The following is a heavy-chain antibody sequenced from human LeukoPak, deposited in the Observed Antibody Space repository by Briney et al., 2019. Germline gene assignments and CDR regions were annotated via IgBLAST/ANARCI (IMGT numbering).Heavy chain of an antibody. J-gene: IGHJ3*02. CDR3: ARDQITMVRGVITRVAFDI. Sequence: ASVKVSCKASGYTFTGYYMHWVRQAPGQGLEWMGWINPNSGGTNYAQKFQGWVTMTRDTTISTAYMELSSLRSEDTAVYYCARDQITMVRGVITRVAFDIWGQGTMVTVSS. V-gene: IGHV1-2*04. D-gene: IGHD3-10*01. CDR1: GYTFTGYY. CDR2: INPNSGGT.